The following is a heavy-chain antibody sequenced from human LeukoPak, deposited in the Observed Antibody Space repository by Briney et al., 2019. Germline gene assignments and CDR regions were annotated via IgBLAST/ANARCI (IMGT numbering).Heavy chain of an antibody. V-gene: IGHV1-2*02. CDR3: ARENWYSDY. Sequence: ASVKVSCRASGYAFIHYRLHWVRQAPGQGLEWMGWVSPDTGGTNYQQKFAGRVTMTRDTSSNTVYMELRRLRSDDTAVYYCARENWYSDYGGQGTLVTVPS. CDR2: VSPDTGGT. D-gene: IGHD1-1*01. J-gene: IGHJ4*02. CDR1: GYAFIHYR.